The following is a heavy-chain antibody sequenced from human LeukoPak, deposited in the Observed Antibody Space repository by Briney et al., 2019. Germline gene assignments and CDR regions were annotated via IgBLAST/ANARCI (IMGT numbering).Heavy chain of an antibody. J-gene: IGHJ6*03. D-gene: IGHD3-3*01. V-gene: IGHV3-21*01. CDR2: ISSSSYI. CDR1: GFTFSSYS. CDR3: ARDQHRFLEWLSSCYYYMDV. Sequence: RGSLRLSCAASGFTFSSYSMNWLRQALGKGLEWVSPISSSSYIYYADSVKGRFTISRDNAKNSLYLQMNSLRAEDTAVYYCARDQHRFLEWLSSCYYYMDVWGKGTTVTVSS.